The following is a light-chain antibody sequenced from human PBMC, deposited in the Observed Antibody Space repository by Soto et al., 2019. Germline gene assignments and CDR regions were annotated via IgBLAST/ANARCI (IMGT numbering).Light chain of an antibody. Sequence: QSALTQPASVSGSPGQSITISCTGTSSDVGGYNYVSWYQQHPGKAPKLMIYEVSNRPSGVSNRFSGSKSGNTASLTISGPQSEDEADYYCISYTTDDVRYVFGTGNKVTVL. CDR1: SSDVGGYNY. V-gene: IGLV2-14*01. CDR3: ISYTTDDVRYV. J-gene: IGLJ1*01. CDR2: EVS.